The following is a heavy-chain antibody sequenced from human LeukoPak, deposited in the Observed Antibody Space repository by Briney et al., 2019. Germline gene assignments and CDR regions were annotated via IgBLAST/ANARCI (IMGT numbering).Heavy chain of an antibody. V-gene: IGHV3-21*01. CDR2: ISSSSSYI. Sequence: GALRLSCAAPGFNFSSYSMNWVRQAPGKGLEWVSSISSSSSYIYYADSVKGRFTISRDNAKNSLYLQMNSLRAEDTAVYYCARELWGSHDYWGQGTLVTVSS. CDR1: GFNFSSYS. CDR3: ARELWGSHDY. D-gene: IGHD3-16*01. J-gene: IGHJ4*02.